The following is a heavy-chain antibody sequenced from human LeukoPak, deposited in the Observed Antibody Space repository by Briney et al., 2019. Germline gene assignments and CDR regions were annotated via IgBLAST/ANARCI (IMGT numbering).Heavy chain of an antibody. Sequence: GGSLRLSCAASGFTFSYYAMHWVRQAPGKGLEWVAVISYDGSNKYYADSVKGQVTISRDNSKSTLYLQMDSLRAGDTAVYYCARQGDTGSWYFDYWGQGTLVAVSS. CDR2: ISYDGSNK. J-gene: IGHJ4*02. CDR1: GFTFSYYA. V-gene: IGHV3-30-3*01. CDR3: ARQGDTGSWYFDY. D-gene: IGHD2-21*02.